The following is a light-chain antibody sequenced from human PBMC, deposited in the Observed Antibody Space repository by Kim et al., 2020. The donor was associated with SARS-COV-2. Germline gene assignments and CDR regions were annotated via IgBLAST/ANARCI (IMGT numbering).Light chain of an antibody. CDR2: AAS. Sequence: ASVGDRVSITCRTSQTISNYLNWDQQKPGKAPKLLIYAASNLQSGVPSRFSGSGSGTDFTLTISSRQSEDFATYYCQQSYSTPRTFGQGTKLEI. CDR3: QQSYSTPRT. CDR1: QTISNY. J-gene: IGKJ2*02. V-gene: IGKV1-39*01.